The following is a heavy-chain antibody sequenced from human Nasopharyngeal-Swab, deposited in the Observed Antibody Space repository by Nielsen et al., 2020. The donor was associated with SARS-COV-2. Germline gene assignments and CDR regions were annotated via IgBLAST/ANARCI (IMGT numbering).Heavy chain of an antibody. V-gene: IGHV4-59*08. D-gene: IGHD6-19*01. J-gene: IGHJ6*03. CDR3: ARREAVAGTYYYYMDV. CDR1: GGSISGYY. Sequence: SETLSLTCTVSGGSISGYYWSWVRRPPGKGLEWIGDIHYRGSIKNKSSLNGRLTMSLGMSRNQFSLRLNSVTAADTAVYYCARREAVAGTYYYYMDVWGKGTTVTVSS. CDR2: IHYRGSI.